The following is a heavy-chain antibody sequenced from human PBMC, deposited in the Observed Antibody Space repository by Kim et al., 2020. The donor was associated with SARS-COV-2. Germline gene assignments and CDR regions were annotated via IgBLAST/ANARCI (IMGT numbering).Heavy chain of an antibody. J-gene: IGHJ6*02. CDR3: ARLRDYYGSGSYYKPYYYYGMDV. CDR1: GGSISSYY. CDR2: IYYSGST. D-gene: IGHD3-10*01. V-gene: IGHV4-59*08. Sequence: SETLSLTCTVSGGSISSYYWSWIRQLPGKGLEWIGYIYYSGSTNYNPSLKSRVTISVDTSKNQFSLKLSSVTAADTAVYYCARLRDYYGSGSYYKPYYYYGMDVWGQGTTVTVSS.